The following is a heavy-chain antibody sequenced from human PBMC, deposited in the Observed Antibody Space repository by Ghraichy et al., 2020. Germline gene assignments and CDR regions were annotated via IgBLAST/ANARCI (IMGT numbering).Heavy chain of an antibody. J-gene: IGHJ6*03. CDR2: IYHSGST. V-gene: IGHV4-30-2*01. CDR1: GGSISSGGYS. D-gene: IGHD4-11*01. CDR3: ARATVKRVYYYYYMDV. Sequence: SETLSLTCAVSGGSISSGGYSWSWIRHPPGKGLEWIGYIYHSGSTYYNPSLKSRVTISVDRSKNQFSLKLSSVTAADTAVYYCARATVKRVYYYYYMDVWGKGTTVTVSS.